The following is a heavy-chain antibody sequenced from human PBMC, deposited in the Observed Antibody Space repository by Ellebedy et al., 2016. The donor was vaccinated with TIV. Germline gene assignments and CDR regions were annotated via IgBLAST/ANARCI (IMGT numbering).Heavy chain of an antibody. D-gene: IGHD3-22*01. Sequence: AASVKVSCKVSGYTLSELSIHWVRQAPGKGLEWMGSFDPEDGERVYAQTFQGRVTMTEDTSTDTAYMELNSLRSEDSAVYYCATGFYYDRSVDGMDVWGQGTTVTVSS. V-gene: IGHV1-24*01. CDR2: FDPEDGER. CDR3: ATGFYYDRSVDGMDV. J-gene: IGHJ6*02. CDR1: GYTLSELS.